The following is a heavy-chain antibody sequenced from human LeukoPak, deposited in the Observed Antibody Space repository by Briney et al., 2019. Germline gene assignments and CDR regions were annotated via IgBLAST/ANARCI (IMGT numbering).Heavy chain of an antibody. V-gene: IGHV4-59*01. D-gene: IGHD5-24*01. Sequence: SETLSLTCTVSGGSISSYYWSWIWQPPGKGLEWIGYIYYSGSTNYNPSLKSRVTISVDTSKNQFSLKLSSVTAADTAVYYCARVETATPYAEYFQHWGQGTLVTVSS. CDR3: ARVETATPYAEYFQH. CDR1: GGSISSYY. CDR2: IYYSGST. J-gene: IGHJ1*01.